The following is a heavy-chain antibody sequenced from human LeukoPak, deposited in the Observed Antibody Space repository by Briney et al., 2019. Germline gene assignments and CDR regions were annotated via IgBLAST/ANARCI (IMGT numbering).Heavy chain of an antibody. J-gene: IGHJ4*02. V-gene: IGHV3-21*01. CDR2: ISSSSSYI. CDR1: GFTFSSYS. D-gene: IGHD3-22*01. CDR3: ARSPGVRDSSAY. Sequence: GGSLRLSCAGSGFTFSSYSMNWVRQAPGKGLEWVSSISSSSSYIYYADSVKGRFTISRDNAKNSLYLQMNSLRAEDTAVYYCARSPGVRDSSAYWGQGTLVTVSS.